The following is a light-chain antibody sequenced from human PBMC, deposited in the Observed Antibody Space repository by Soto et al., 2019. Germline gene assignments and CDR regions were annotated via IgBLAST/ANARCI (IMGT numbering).Light chain of an antibody. J-gene: IGKJ1*01. CDR3: QQSYSTPWT. CDR1: QSISSY. V-gene: IGKV1-39*01. CDR2: AAS. Sequence: DIQMTQSPSSLSESVGDRVTITCRASQSISSYLNWYQQKPGKAPKLLIYAASSLQSGVPSRFSGSGSATDFTITISSLQPEDFATYFCQQSYSTPWTFGQGTKVEIK.